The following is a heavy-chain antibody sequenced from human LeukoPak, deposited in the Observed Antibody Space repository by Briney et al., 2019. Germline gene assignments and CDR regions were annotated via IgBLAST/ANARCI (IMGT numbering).Heavy chain of an antibody. D-gene: IGHD4-17*01. Sequence: GESLKISCKGSGYRFTDYWIAWVRQMPGKGLEWMGIIYPGDSDTRYSPSFQGQVTISADKSISTAYLQWSSLKASDTAMYYCARRSDYEAFDIWGQGTMVTVSS. J-gene: IGHJ3*02. CDR3: ARRSDYEAFDI. V-gene: IGHV5-51*01. CDR2: IYPGDSDT. CDR1: GYRFTDYW.